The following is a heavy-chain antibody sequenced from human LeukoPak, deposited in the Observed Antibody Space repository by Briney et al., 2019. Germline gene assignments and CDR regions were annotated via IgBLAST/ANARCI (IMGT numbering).Heavy chain of an antibody. CDR2: VYPTNSET. V-gene: IGHV5-51*01. CDR1: GYIFTNYW. Sequence: GESLKISCKGSGYIFTNYWIAWVRQMPGKGLEWMGIVYPTNSETRYSPSFQGQATISADKSIGTAYLQWSSLKSSDTAIYYCARHRYSGSDTQGFDYWGQGTLVTVSS. D-gene: IGHD5-12*01. J-gene: IGHJ4*02. CDR3: ARHRYSGSDTQGFDY.